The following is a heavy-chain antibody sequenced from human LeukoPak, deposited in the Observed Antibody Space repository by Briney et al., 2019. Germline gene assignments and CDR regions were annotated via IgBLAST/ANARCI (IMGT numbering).Heavy chain of an antibody. CDR2: IYYSGST. CDR3: ARTVIIRGVIMGFDY. J-gene: IGHJ4*02. Sequence: SETLSLTCTVSGGSISSYYWSWIRQPPGKGLEWIGYIYYSGSTNYNPSLKSRVTISVDTSKNQFSLKLSSVTAADTAVYYCARTVIIRGVIMGFDYWGQGTLVTVSS. D-gene: IGHD3-10*01. CDR1: GGSISSYY. V-gene: IGHV4-59*01.